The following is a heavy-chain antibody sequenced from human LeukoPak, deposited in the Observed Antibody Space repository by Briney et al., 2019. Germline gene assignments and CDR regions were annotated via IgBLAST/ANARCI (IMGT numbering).Heavy chain of an antibody. Sequence: GGSLRLSCAASGFTFSSYSMNWVRQAPEKGLEWVSYISSSSSTIYYADSVKGRFTISRDNAKNSLYLQMNSLRAEDTAVYYCARSPGLAGNYYGMDVWGQGTTVTVSS. CDR1: GFTFSSYS. J-gene: IGHJ6*02. V-gene: IGHV3-48*01. CDR3: ARSPGLAGNYYGMDV. CDR2: ISSSSSTI. D-gene: IGHD6-13*01.